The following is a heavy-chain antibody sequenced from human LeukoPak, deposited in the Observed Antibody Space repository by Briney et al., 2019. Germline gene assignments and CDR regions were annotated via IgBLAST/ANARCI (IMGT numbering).Heavy chain of an antibody. CDR1: GGTFSNSA. D-gene: IGHD1-26*01. CDR3: ARDLSWERWTPHF. Sequence: GASVTVSCKPSGGTFSNSAINWVRQAPGQGLEWMGRIIPILTIAVYAQGFKGRVTITADRSTSTVYMELSSLRSDDTAVYYCARDLSWERWTPHFWGQGPLVTVSS. J-gene: IGHJ4*02. V-gene: IGHV1-69*04. CDR2: IIPILTIA.